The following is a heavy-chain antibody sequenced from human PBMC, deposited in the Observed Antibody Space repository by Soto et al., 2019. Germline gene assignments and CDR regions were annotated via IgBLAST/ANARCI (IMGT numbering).Heavy chain of an antibody. V-gene: IGHV5-10-1*01. Sequence: PGESLKISCKGSGYSFTSYWISWVRQMPGKGLEWMGRIDPSDSYTNYSPSFQGHVAISADKSISTAYLQWSSLKASDTAMYYCARSRNLKLEYSSSWFDPWGQGTLVTVSS. D-gene: IGHD6-13*01. CDR3: ARSRNLKLEYSSSWFDP. J-gene: IGHJ5*02. CDR1: GYSFTSYW. CDR2: IDPSDSYT.